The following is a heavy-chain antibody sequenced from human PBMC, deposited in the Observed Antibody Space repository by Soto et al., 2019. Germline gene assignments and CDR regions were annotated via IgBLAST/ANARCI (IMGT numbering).Heavy chain of an antibody. D-gene: IGHD1-1*01. CDR2: IYATGTT. CDR3: VRDGTKTLRDWLDP. Sequence: SETLSLTCTVSGASISGFYWSWIRKSAGKGLEWIGRIYATGTTDYNPSLKSRVMMSVDTSKKQFSLKLRSVTAADTAVYYCVRDGTKTLRDWLDPWGQGISVTV. CDR1: GASISGFY. V-gene: IGHV4-4*07. J-gene: IGHJ5*02.